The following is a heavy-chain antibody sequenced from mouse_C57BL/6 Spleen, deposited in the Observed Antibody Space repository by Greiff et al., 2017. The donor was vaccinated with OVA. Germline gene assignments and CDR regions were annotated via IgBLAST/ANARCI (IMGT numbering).Heavy chain of an antibody. J-gene: IGHJ4*01. V-gene: IGHV1-53*01. CDR2: INPSNGGT. CDR3: ARGGTYCYAMDY. D-gene: IGHD2-14*01. Sequence: QVQLQQPGTELVQPGASVKLSCKASGYTFTSYWMHWVKQRPGPGLEWIGNINPSNGGTNYNEKFKSKATLPVDKSSSTAYMQLSSLTSEDSAVYYCARGGTYCYAMDYWGQGTSVTVSS. CDR1: GYTFTSYW.